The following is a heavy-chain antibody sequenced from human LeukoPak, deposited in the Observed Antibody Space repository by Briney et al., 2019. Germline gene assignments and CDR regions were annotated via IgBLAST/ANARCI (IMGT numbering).Heavy chain of an antibody. Sequence: PGGSLRLSCAASGFTFSSYNMNWVRQAPGKGLEWVSSISYIYYADSVKGRFTISRDNAKNSLYLQMNSLRAEDTAVYYCARDNAVYSSSPYYFDYWGQGTLVTVSS. CDR2: ISYI. D-gene: IGHD6-13*01. CDR1: GFTFSSYN. V-gene: IGHV3-21*01. J-gene: IGHJ4*02. CDR3: ARDNAVYSSSPYYFDY.